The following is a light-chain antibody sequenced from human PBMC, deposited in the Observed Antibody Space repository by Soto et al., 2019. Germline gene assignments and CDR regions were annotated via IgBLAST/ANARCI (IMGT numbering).Light chain of an antibody. CDR2: GAS. Sequence: EIVLTQSPGTLSLSPGERATLSCRASQTVSSTYLAWYQQKPGQAPSLLIYGASSRATGIPDRFSGSGTGTDFTFTISRLEPEDCAVYYCQQYGYFGQGTKLEIK. CDR3: QQYGY. V-gene: IGKV3-20*01. CDR1: QTVSSTY. J-gene: IGKJ2*01.